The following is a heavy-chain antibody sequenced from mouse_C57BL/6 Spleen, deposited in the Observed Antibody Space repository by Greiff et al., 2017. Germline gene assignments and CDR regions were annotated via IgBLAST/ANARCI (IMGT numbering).Heavy chain of an antibody. V-gene: IGHV5-6*01. J-gene: IGHJ3*01. CDR3: AVRGTY. CDR1: GFTFSSYG. CDR2: ISSGGSYT. D-gene: IGHD2-14*01. Sequence: EVQGVESGGDLVKPGGSLKLSCAASGFTFSSYGMSWVRQTPDKRLEWVATISSGGSYTYYPDNVKGRFTISRDNAKNTLYLQMSSLKSEDTAMYYCAVRGTYWGQGTLVTVSA.